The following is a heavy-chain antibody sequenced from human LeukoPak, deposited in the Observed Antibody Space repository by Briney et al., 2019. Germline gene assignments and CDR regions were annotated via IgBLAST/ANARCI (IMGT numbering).Heavy chain of an antibody. Sequence: SETLPLTCTVSGGSISSSSYYWGWIRQPPGKGLEWIGSIYYSGSTYYNPSLKSRVTISVDTSKNQFSLKLSSVTAADTAVYYCARHEMIVVVIPLFDYWGQGTLVTVSS. V-gene: IGHV4-39*01. CDR1: GGSISSSSYY. J-gene: IGHJ4*02. CDR2: IYYSGST. CDR3: ARHEMIVVVIPLFDY. D-gene: IGHD3-22*01.